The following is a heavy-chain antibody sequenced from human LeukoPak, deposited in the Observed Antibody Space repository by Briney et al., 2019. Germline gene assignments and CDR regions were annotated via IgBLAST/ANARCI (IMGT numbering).Heavy chain of an antibody. CDR1: GGSISSYY. CDR2: VNLQGST. J-gene: IGHJ4*02. Sequence: SETLSLTCTVSGGSISSYYWTWIRQAPGKGLEWIGEVNLQGSTNYNPSLMGRVAISVDTSENHISLQLTSVTAADTAVYYCAREGGPYRPLDYSGQGTLVTVSS. V-gene: IGHV4-59*12. CDR3: AREGGPYRPLDY.